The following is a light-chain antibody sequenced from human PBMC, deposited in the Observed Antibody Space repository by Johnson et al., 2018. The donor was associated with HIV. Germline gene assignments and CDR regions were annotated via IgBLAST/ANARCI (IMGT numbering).Light chain of an antibody. CDR3: GTWDSSLSGGHI. CDR1: SSNIGDNY. V-gene: IGLV1-51*02. Sequence: QSVLTQPPSVSAAPGQRVTISCSGSSSNIGDNYVSWYQQLPGTAPKLLIYENNKRPSGIPDRFSGSKSGTSATLGITGLQTGDEADYYCGTWDSSLSGGHIFGTGTKVTVL. J-gene: IGLJ1*01. CDR2: ENN.